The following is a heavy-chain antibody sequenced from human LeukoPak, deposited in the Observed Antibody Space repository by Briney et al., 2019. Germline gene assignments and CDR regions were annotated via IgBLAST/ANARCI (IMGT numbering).Heavy chain of an antibody. Sequence: GGSLRLSCAASGFTFSSYGMPWVRQAPGKGLEWVAVIWYDGSNKYYADSVKGRFTISRDNSKNTLYLQMNSLRAEDAAVYYCARDPRXSSXYXXXXXDYWXXGTLVTVS. CDR1: GFTFSSYG. D-gene: IGHD6-13*01. V-gene: IGHV3-33*01. CDR2: IWYDGSNK. CDR3: ARDPRXSSXYXXXXXDY. J-gene: IGHJ4*01.